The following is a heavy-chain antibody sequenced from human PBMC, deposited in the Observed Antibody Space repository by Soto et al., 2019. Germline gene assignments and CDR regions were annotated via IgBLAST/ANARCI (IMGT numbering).Heavy chain of an antibody. Sequence: QITLKESGPTLVKPTQTLTLTCTFSGFSLTTSGEAVGWIRQPPGKALEWLALIYWDDDKRSSPSLKSRLTITKDTSKNQVVLTMTNMDPVDTATYYCAHIPRSGQLLYSYYYYMDVWGKGTTVTVSS. J-gene: IGHJ6*03. V-gene: IGHV2-5*02. CDR3: AHIPRSGQLLYSYYYYMDV. CDR2: IYWDDDK. D-gene: IGHD3-10*01. CDR1: GFSLTTSGEA.